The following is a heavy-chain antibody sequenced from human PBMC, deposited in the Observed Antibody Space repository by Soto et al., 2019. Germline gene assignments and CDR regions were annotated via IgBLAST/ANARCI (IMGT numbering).Heavy chain of an antibody. CDR1: GGSISSGGYY. CDR2: IYYSGST. V-gene: IGHV4-31*03. J-gene: IGHJ3*02. CDR3: ASLSRPRSAYYDFWGGYYPDDAFDI. D-gene: IGHD3-3*01. Sequence: NPSETLSLTCTVSGGSISSGGYYWSWIRRHPGKGLEWIGYIYYSGSTYYNPSLKSRVTISVDTSKNQFSLKLSSVTAADTAVYYCASLSRPRSAYYDFWGGYYPDDAFDIWGQGTMVTVSS.